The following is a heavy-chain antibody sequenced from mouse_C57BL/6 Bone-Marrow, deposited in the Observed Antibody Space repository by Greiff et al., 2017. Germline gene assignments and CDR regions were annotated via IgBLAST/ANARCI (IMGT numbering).Heavy chain of an antibody. CDR2: IDPSDSYT. V-gene: IGHV1-59*01. CDR3: ARWATVVATVDY. D-gene: IGHD1-1*01. J-gene: IGHJ2*01. Sequence: QVQLQQPGAELVRPGTSVKLSCKASGYTFTSYWMHWVKQRPGQGLEWIGVIDPSDSYTNSNQKFKGKDTLTVDTSSSTAYMQLSSLTSEDSAVYYCARWATVVATVDYWGQGTTLTVSS. CDR1: GYTFTSYW.